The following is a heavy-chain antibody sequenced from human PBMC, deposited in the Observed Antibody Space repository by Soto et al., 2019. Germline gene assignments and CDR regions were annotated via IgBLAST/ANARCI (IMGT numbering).Heavy chain of an antibody. CDR2: ISSSSSYI. CDR1: GFAFSSYG. CDR3: ARDFGMATIPFDY. D-gene: IGHD5-12*01. V-gene: IGHV3-21*01. Sequence: GGSLRLSHRASGFAFSSYGMNWVCPAPGKGLEWVSSISSSSSYIYYADSVKGRFTISRDNAKNSLYLQMNSLRAEDTAVYYCARDFGMATIPFDYWGQGNLVTVS. J-gene: IGHJ4*02.